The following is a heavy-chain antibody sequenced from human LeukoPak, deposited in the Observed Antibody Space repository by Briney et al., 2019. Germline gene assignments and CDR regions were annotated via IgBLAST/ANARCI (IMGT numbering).Heavy chain of an antibody. CDR3: ARDTSSVPWLVPSGFDY. J-gene: IGHJ4*02. V-gene: IGHV1-46*01. CDR2: INPSGGST. Sequence: ASVKVSCKASGYTFTSYYMHWVRQAPGQGLEWMGIINPSGGSTSYAQKFQGRVTITADESTSTAYMELSSLRSEDTAVYYCARDTSSVPWLVPSGFDYWGQGTLVTVSS. D-gene: IGHD6-19*01. CDR1: GYTFTSYY.